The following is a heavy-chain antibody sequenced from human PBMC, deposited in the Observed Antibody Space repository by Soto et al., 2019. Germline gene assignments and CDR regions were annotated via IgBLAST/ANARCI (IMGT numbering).Heavy chain of an antibody. J-gene: IGHJ5*02. Sequence: GSLRLSCAASGFTFSSYGMHWVRQAPGKGLEWVAVIWYDGSNKYYADSVKGRFTISRDNSKNTLYLQMNSLRAEDTAVYYCARESEVNWFDPWGQGTLVTVSS. CDR1: GFTFSSYG. CDR2: IWYDGSNK. V-gene: IGHV3-33*01. CDR3: ARESEVNWFDP.